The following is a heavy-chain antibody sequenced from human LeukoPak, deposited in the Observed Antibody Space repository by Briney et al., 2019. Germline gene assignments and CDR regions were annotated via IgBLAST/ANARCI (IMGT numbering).Heavy chain of an antibody. CDR1: GFTFSNFW. Sequence: GGSLRLSCAASGFTFSNFWMHWVRQAPGKGLVWVALIYGDGSFTRYADSVKGRFTISRDNSKNTLYLQMNSLRAEDTAVYYCAKDLGFWGQGTLVTVSS. J-gene: IGHJ4*02. CDR2: IYGDGSFT. CDR3: AKDLGF. V-gene: IGHV3-74*01.